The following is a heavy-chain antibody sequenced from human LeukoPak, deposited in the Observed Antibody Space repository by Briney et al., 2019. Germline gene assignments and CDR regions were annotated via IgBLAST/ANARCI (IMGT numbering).Heavy chain of an antibody. D-gene: IGHD2-15*01. CDR2: IHYSGST. CDR3: ARGVAEDFDY. Sequence: SETLSLTCTVSGGSIGSFFWSWIRQPPGKALEWIGYIHYSGSTNYNPSLKSRVTISVDTSKNQFSLKLSSVTAADTAVYYCARGVAEDFDYWGQGTLVTVSS. CDR1: GGSIGSFF. V-gene: IGHV4-59*01. J-gene: IGHJ4*02.